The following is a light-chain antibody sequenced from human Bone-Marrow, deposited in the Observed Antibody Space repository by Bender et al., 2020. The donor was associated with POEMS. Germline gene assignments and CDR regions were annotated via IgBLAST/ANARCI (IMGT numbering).Light chain of an antibody. V-gene: IGLV3-21*02. J-gene: IGLJ2*01. CDR1: NNGSKS. CDR3: TSRTISHTLI. CDR2: DDI. Sequence: SYVLTQPPSVSVAPGQTARVTCGGNNNGSKSVHWYQQKPGQAPVLVVHDDIDRPSGIPERISGSKSGNTASLTISGLQAEDEADYYCTSRTISHTLIFGGGTKLTVL.